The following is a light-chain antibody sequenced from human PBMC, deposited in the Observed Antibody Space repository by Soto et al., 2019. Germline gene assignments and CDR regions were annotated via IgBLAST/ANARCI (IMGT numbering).Light chain of an antibody. Sequence: DIQMTQSPSTLSASIGDRVTITCRASQSINNWLAWYQQKPGKAPKDLIYKASSLESGVPSRFSGSESGTEFTLAINSLQPDDFATYYCQQYDTYPFTFGPGTKVDIK. J-gene: IGKJ3*01. CDR1: QSINNW. CDR2: KAS. V-gene: IGKV1-5*03. CDR3: QQYDTYPFT.